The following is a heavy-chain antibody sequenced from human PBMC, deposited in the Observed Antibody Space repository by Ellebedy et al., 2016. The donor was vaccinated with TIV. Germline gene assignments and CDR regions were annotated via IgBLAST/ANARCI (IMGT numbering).Heavy chain of an antibody. CDR1: GGSISSGDYY. Sequence: SETLSLTCTVSGGSISSGDYYWSWIRQPPGKGLEWIGYIYYSGSTYYNPSLKSRVTISVDTSKNQFSLKLSSVTAADTAVYYCARNRIAVAADDAFDIWGQGTMVTVSS. D-gene: IGHD6-19*01. J-gene: IGHJ3*02. CDR3: ARNRIAVAADDAFDI. V-gene: IGHV4-30-4*02. CDR2: IYYSGST.